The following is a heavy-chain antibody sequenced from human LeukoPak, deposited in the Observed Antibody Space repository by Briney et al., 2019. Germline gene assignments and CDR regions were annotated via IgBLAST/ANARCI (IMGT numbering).Heavy chain of an antibody. CDR2: IYTSGST. CDR3: ARVHSPIVGATSYYYGMDV. CDR1: GGSISSYY. V-gene: IGHV4-4*07. D-gene: IGHD1-26*01. J-gene: IGHJ6*02. Sequence: SETLSLTCTVSGGSISSYYWSWIQQPAGKGLEWIGRIYTSGSTNYNPSLKSRVTMSVDTSKNQFSLKLSSVTAADAAVYYCARVHSPIVGATSYYYGMDVWGQGTTVTVSS.